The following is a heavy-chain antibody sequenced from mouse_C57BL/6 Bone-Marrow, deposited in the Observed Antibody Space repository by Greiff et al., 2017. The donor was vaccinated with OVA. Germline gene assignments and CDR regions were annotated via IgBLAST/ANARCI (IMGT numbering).Heavy chain of an antibody. V-gene: IGHV1-55*01. CDR1: GYTFTSYW. CDR3: AKKIYYDYDGGFDY. J-gene: IGHJ2*01. Sequence: VQLQQSGPELVRPGASVKMSCKASGYTFTSYWITWVKQRPGQGLEWIGDIYPGSGSTNYNEKFKSKATLTVDTSSSTAYMQLSSLTSEDSAVYYCAKKIYYDYDGGFDYWGQGTTLTVSS. CDR2: IYPGSGST. D-gene: IGHD2-4*01.